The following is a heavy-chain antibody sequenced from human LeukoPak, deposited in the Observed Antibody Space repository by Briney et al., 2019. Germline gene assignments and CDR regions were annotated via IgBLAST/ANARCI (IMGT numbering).Heavy chain of an antibody. CDR2: IKQDGSEK. CDR1: GFTFSSSW. CDR3: ARVPYSSSWYHFDY. Sequence: GGSLRLSCAASGFTFSSSWMSWVRQAPGKGLEWVANIKQDGSEKYYVDSVKGRFTISRDNAKNSLYLQMNSLRAEDTAVYYCARVPYSSSWYHFDYWGQGTLVTVSS. V-gene: IGHV3-7*01. J-gene: IGHJ4*02. D-gene: IGHD6-13*01.